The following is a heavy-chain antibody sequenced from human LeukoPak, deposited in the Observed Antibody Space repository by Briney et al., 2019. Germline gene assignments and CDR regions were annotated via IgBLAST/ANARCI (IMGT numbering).Heavy chain of an antibody. CDR2: IYTSGST. CDR3: ARMACYYDSDGYSQLDY. D-gene: IGHD3-22*01. CDR1: GVSVSSGTYY. J-gene: IGHJ4*02. Sequence: SETLSLACTVSGVSVSSGTYYWTWIRQPPGKGLEWIGNIYTSGSTNYSPSLKSRLTISLDTSKNQFSLKLSSVTAADTAVYYCARMACYYDSDGYSQLDYWGQGTLVTVSS. V-gene: IGHV4-61*01.